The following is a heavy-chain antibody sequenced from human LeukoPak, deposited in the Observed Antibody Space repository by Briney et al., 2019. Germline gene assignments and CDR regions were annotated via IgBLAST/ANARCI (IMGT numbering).Heavy chain of an antibody. J-gene: IGHJ4*02. CDR2: IWYDGSNK. V-gene: IGHV3-33*01. Sequence: GGSLRLSRAASGFTFSSYGMHWVRQAPGKGLEWVAVIWYDGSNKYYADSVKGRFTISRDNSKNTLYLQMNSLRAEDTAVYYCARDGDYYDSSGQFDYWGQGTLVTVSS. CDR3: ARDGDYYDSSGQFDY. CDR1: GFTFSSYG. D-gene: IGHD3-22*01.